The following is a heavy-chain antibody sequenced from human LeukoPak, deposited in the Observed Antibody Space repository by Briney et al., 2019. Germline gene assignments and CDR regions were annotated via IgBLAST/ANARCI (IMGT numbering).Heavy chain of an antibody. V-gene: IGHV1-18*01. CDR3: ARDGAYDFWSGYLLPNNWFDP. CDR2: ISAYNGNT. J-gene: IGHJ5*02. Sequence: ASVKVSCKASGYTFTSYGISWVRQAPGQGLEWMGWISAYNGNTNYAQKFQGRVTITADESTSTAYMELSSLRSEDTAVYYCARDGAYDFWSGYLLPNNWFDPWGQGTLVTVSS. D-gene: IGHD3-3*01. CDR1: GYTFTSYG.